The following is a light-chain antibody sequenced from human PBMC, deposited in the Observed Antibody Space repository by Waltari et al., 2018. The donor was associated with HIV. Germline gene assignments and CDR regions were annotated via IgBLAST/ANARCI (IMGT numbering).Light chain of an antibody. CDR2: SNS. CDR3: QSYDNTWGV. V-gene: IGLV1-40*01. CDR1: SSSIGAGQV. J-gene: IGLJ2*01. Sequence: QPGLTQPPSISAAPGETVSISCVGSSSSIGAGQVVHWYQHRPGEAPRLLLYSNSIRPAGIPDRVSNSRSGNSASLLITGLRLEDEADYFCQSYDNTWGVFGGGTKLTVL.